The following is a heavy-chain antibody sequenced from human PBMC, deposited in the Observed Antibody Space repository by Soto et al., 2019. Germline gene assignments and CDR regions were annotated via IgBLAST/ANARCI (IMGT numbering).Heavy chain of an antibody. V-gene: IGHV3-23*01. CDR3: VKEAIAAAVYIDY. CDR1: GFTFIRYA. Sequence: GGSLRLSCAASGFTFIRYAMSWVLQAPWKGLEWVSAISGSGGSTYYADSVKGRFTISRDNAKNTLYLQMNSLRAEDTAVYYCVKEAIAAAVYIDYRGEGIPVTVS. CDR2: ISGSGGST. J-gene: IGHJ4*02. D-gene: IGHD6-13*01.